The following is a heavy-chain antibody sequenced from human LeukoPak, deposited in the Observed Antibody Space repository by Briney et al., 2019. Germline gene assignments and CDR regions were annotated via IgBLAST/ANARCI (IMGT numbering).Heavy chain of an antibody. CDR3: ARETTVAGPGYFDY. D-gene: IGHD6-19*01. J-gene: IGHJ4*02. CDR1: GFTFSSYA. CDR2: ISYDGSNK. V-gene: IGHV3-30-3*01. Sequence: GGSLRLSCAASGFTFSSYAMHWVRQAPGKGLEWVAVISYDGSNKYYADSVKGRFTISRDNSKNTLYLQMNSLRAEDTAVYYCARETTVAGPGYFDYWGQATLVTVSS.